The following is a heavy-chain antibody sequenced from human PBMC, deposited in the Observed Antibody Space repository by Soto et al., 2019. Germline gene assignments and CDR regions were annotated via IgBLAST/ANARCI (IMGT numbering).Heavy chain of an antibody. D-gene: IGHD6-13*01. Sequence: WESLKISCKGSGYTFTGYWIGWVRQMPGKGLEWMGIIYPGDSDTRYSPSFQGQVTISADRSIDTAYLQWSSLKASDTAVYYCARHHGSPGSYFGLDVWGQGTTGTVS. CDR1: GYTFTGYW. V-gene: IGHV5-51*01. CDR3: ARHHGSPGSYFGLDV. CDR2: IYPGDSDT. J-gene: IGHJ6*02.